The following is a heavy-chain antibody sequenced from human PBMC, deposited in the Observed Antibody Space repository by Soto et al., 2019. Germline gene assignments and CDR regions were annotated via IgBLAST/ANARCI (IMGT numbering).Heavy chain of an antibody. Sequence: GGSLRLSCAASGFTFSSYSMNWVRQAPGKGLEWVSYISSSSSTIYYADSVKGRFTISRDYAKNSLYLQMNSLGAEDTAVYYFARVSIGGSRYYGTDVCGQGTTGTGSS. CDR1: GFTFSSYS. D-gene: IGHD1-26*01. CDR2: ISSSSSTI. J-gene: IGHJ6*02. V-gene: IGHV3-48*01. CDR3: ARVSIGGSRYYGTDV.